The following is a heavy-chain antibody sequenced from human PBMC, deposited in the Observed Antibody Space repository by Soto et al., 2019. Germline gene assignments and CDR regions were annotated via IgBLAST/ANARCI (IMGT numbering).Heavy chain of an antibody. CDR3: ARESEDLTSNFDY. V-gene: IGHV4-31*02. Sequence: PSETLSLTXTVSGGSISSGGYYWSWIRQHPGKGLEWIGYIYYSGSTYYNPSLKSRVTISVDTSKNQFSLKLNSLRAEDTAVYYCARESEDLTSNFDYWGQGTLVTVSS. J-gene: IGHJ4*02. CDR2: IYYSGST. CDR1: GGSISSGGYY.